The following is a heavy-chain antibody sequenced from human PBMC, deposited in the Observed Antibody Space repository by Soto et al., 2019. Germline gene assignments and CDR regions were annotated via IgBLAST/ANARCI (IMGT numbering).Heavy chain of an antibody. CDR3: ARENSSGYYYMPYNWFDP. D-gene: IGHD3-22*01. CDR1: GGSVSSGSYY. CDR2: IYYSGST. J-gene: IGHJ5*02. V-gene: IGHV4-61*01. Sequence: PSETLSLTCTVSGGSVSSGSYYWSWIRQPPGKGLEWIGYIYYSGSTNYNPSLKSRVTISVDTSKNQFPLKLSSVTAADTAVYYCARENSSGYYYMPYNWFDPWGQGTLVTVSS.